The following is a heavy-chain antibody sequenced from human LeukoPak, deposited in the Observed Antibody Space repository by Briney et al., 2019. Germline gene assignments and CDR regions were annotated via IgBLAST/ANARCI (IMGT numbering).Heavy chain of an antibody. J-gene: IGHJ4*02. CDR3: AKTGSWGSSNYYFDY. Sequence: GGSLRLSCAASGFTFSSYAMSWVRQAPGKGLEWVSGIGGLGDRIYYADSVRGRFTISRDNSKNTLYLYMNSLRAEDTALYYCAKTGSWGSSNYYFDYWGQGTLVTVSS. D-gene: IGHD2-15*01. CDR2: IGGLGDRI. CDR1: GFTFSSYA. V-gene: IGHV3-23*01.